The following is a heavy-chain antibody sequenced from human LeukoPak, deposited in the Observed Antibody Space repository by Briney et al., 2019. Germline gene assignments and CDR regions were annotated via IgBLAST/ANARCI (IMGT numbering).Heavy chain of an antibody. Sequence: GGSLRLSYAASGLHFSGTAMSWVRQAPGKGLEWVSAISHDGMNAYYADSVKGRFTISRDNSKKTVSLEMSSLTAADTGVYYCAKDGAQYSSGPECDPRGQGALVTVSP. V-gene: IGHV3-23*01. CDR1: GLHFSGTA. J-gene: IGHJ5*02. CDR2: ISHDGMNA. CDR3: AKDGAQYSSGPECDP. D-gene: IGHD6-19*01.